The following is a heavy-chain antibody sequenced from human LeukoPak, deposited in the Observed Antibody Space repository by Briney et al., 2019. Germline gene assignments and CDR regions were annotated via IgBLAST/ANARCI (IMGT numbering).Heavy chain of an antibody. CDR1: GGTFSSYA. D-gene: IGHD4-23*01. CDR3: ARDVRYGGNPNEDY. J-gene: IGHJ4*02. CDR2: IIPIFGTA. V-gene: IGHV1-69*13. Sequence: ASVRVSCKASGGTFSSYAISWVRQAPGQGGEWMGGIIPIFGTANYAQKFQGRVTLTADESTSTAYMELSSLRSEDTAVYYCARDVRYGGNPNEDYWGQGTLVTVSS.